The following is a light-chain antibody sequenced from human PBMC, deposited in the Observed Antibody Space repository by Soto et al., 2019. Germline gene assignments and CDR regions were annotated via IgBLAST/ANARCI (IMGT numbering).Light chain of an antibody. Sequence: DIQIPQSRSSLSASEGARAPIPFLASQSISSYLNWYQQKPGKAPKLLIYAASSLQSGVSSRFSGSGSGTDFTLAISSLQPEDFATYYCQQSYSTPLTFGGGAKADI. CDR1: QSISSY. CDR2: AAS. V-gene: IGKV1-39*01. J-gene: IGKJ4*01. CDR3: QQSYSTPLT.